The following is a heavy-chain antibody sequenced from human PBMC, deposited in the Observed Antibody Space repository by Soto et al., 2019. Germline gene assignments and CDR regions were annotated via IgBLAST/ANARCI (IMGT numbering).Heavy chain of an antibody. CDR2: ISSSSSTI. V-gene: IGHV3-48*02. CDR3: ARDTPGYSRGWASDYYYGMDV. CDR1: GFTFSSYS. Sequence: EVQLVESGGGLVQPGGSLRLSCAASGFTFSSYSMNWVRQAPGKGLEWVSYISSSSSTIYYADSVKGRFTISRDNAKNSLYLQMNSLRDEETAGYYCARDTPGYSRGWASDYYYGMDVWGQGTTVTVSS. J-gene: IGHJ6*02. D-gene: IGHD6-19*01.